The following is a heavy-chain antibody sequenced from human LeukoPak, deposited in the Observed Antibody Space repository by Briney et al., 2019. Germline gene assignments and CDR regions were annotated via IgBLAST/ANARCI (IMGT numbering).Heavy chain of an antibody. D-gene: IGHD3-22*01. V-gene: IGHV4-59*01. Sequence: NASETLSLTCTVSGGSISSYYWSWIRQPPGKGLEWIGYIYYSGSTSYNPSLKSRVTISVDTSKNQLSLKLSSVTAADTAVYYCARGTYYYDSSGYYYIDYWGQGTLVTVSS. CDR3: ARGTYYYDSSGYYYIDY. CDR1: GGSISSYY. CDR2: IYYSGST. J-gene: IGHJ4*02.